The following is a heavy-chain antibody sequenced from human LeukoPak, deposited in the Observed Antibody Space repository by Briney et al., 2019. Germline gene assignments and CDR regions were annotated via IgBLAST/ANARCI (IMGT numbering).Heavy chain of an antibody. D-gene: IGHD3-10*01. Sequence: GGSLRLSCAASGFTFSRYGMHWVRQAPGKGLEGVAVISYDGNNKYYADSVKGRFTISRDNSKNTLYLQMNSLTSEATAVYYCAKDSVWFGEYTEYYFDYWGQGTLVTVSS. CDR2: ISYDGNNK. CDR3: AKDSVWFGEYTEYYFDY. V-gene: IGHV3-30*18. CDR1: GFTFSRYG. J-gene: IGHJ4*02.